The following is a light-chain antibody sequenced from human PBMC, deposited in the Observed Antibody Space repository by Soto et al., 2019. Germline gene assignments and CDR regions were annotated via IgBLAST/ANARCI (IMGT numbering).Light chain of an antibody. CDR1: SSDVGGYNY. CDR2: DVS. V-gene: IGLV2-14*01. Sequence: QYALTQPASVSGSPGQSITISCTGTSSDVGGYNYVSWYQKHPGKDPKLIIYDVSNRPSGVSNRFSGSKSGNTASLTISGLQAEDEADYYCSSYTSSSTPYVFGTGTKPPS. CDR3: SSYTSSSTPYV. J-gene: IGLJ1*01.